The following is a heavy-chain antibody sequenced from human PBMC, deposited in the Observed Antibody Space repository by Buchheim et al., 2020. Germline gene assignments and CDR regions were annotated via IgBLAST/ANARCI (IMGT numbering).Heavy chain of an antibody. V-gene: IGHV3-33*01. CDR2: IWYDGSNK. D-gene: IGHD1-26*01. Sequence: QVQLVESGGGVVQPGMSLRLSCAASGFTFNRYGMHWVRQAPGKGLEWVAIIWYDGSNKYYADSVKGRFTISRDQSKNTVAPQMNSLRAEDTGVYYCARNNGNYRLDDWGQGTL. J-gene: IGHJ4*02. CDR1: GFTFNRYG. CDR3: ARNNGNYRLDD.